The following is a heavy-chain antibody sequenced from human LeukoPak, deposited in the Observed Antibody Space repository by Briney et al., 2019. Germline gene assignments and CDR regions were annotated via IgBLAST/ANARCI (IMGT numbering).Heavy chain of an antibody. CDR3: TRDRVVPNAGPRLYNWFDP. CDR2: INPSGGST. V-gene: IGHV1-46*01. J-gene: IGHJ5*02. D-gene: IGHD2-2*01. Sequence: GASVKVSCKASGYTFTSYYMHWVRQAPGQGLEWMGIINPSGGSTSYAQKFQGRVTMTRGTSASTVYMELNSLRSEDTAVYYCTRDRVVPNAGPRLYNWFDPWGQGTLVTVSS. CDR1: GYTFTSYY.